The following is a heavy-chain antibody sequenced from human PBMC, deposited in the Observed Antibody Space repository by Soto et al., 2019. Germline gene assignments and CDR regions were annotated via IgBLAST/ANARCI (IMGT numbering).Heavy chain of an antibody. J-gene: IGHJ4*02. CDR2: ISGGASTI. V-gene: IGHV3-48*03. Sequence: PGGSLRLSCTASEFTFSFYGMNWVRQAPEKGLEWVSYISGGASTIYYADSVKGRFTISRDNAKNSLYLQMNSLRVGDTAVYYCARSISGDHPLDYWGQGTLVTVSS. CDR3: ARSISGDHPLDY. CDR1: EFTFSFYG. D-gene: IGHD4-17*01.